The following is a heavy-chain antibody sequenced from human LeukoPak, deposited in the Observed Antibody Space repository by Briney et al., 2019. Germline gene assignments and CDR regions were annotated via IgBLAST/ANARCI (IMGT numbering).Heavy chain of an antibody. Sequence: SETPSLTCAVSGYSISSGYYWGWIRQPPGKGLEWIGSIYHSGSTYYNPSLKSRVTISVDTSKNQFSLKLSSVTAADTAVYYCARDRSWSSGLYFDYWGQGTLVTVSS. CDR3: ARDRSWSSGLYFDY. J-gene: IGHJ4*02. CDR2: IYHSGST. V-gene: IGHV4-38-2*02. CDR1: GYSISSGYY. D-gene: IGHD6-19*01.